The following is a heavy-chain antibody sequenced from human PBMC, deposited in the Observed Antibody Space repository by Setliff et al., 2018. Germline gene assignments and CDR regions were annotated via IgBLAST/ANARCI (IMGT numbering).Heavy chain of an antibody. Sequence: PSETLSLTCSVSGASITSGGFYWTWIRQPAGKGLEWIGHISPSGSTTYNPSVKSRVTISLDTSKNHFSLKLDSVTAADTALYYCARSPSSGAYWNPRPFYSDYWARGTLVPVSS. CDR2: ISPSGST. J-gene: IGHJ4*02. CDR1: GASITSGGFY. V-gene: IGHV4-61*09. D-gene: IGHD1-26*01. CDR3: ARSPSSGAYWNPRPFYSDY.